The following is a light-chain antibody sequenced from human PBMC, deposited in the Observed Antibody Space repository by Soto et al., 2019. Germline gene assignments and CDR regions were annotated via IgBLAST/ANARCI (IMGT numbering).Light chain of an antibody. J-gene: IGKJ1*01. V-gene: IGKV3-20*01. CDR2: GVS. CDR3: QRYDSFRA. CDR1: QSVRPNF. Sequence: EIVLTQSPGTLSLSPGERATLSCRASQSVRPNFLAWYQQKPGQAPRLLIYGVSDRATGIPDRFSGSGSGTYFTLTITRLEPEDFAMYYCQRYDSFRAFGQGTKVEI.